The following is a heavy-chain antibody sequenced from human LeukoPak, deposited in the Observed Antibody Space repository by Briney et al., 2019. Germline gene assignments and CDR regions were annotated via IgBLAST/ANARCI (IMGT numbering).Heavy chain of an antibody. CDR2: MNPDSGNT. J-gene: IGHJ4*02. V-gene: IGHV1-8*01. Sequence: ASVKVSCKASGYTFTSYDINWVRQATGQGLEWMGWMNPDSGNTGYAQKFQGRVTMTRNTSISTAYMELSSLRSEDTAVYYCARAPSITGTTPPGYWGQGTLVTVSS. CDR1: GYTFTSYD. CDR3: ARAPSITGTTPPGY. D-gene: IGHD1-7*01.